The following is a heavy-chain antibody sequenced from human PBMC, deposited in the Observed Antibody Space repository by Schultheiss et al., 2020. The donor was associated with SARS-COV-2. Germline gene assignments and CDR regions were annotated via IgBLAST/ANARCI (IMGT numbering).Heavy chain of an antibody. Sequence: GGSLRLSCAASGFTFIDYAINWVRQASGKGLQWVSSISGSGGSTYYADSVKGRFTISRDNSKSTLYLQMNSLRAEDTAVYYCAKEKHTVAPFDYWGQGTLVTVSS. V-gene: IGHV3-23*01. D-gene: IGHD2-15*01. CDR3: AKEKHTVAPFDY. CDR2: ISGSGGST. CDR1: GFTFIDYA. J-gene: IGHJ4*02.